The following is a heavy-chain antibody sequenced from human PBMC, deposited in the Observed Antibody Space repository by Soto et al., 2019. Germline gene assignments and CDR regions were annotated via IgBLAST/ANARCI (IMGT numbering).Heavy chain of an antibody. D-gene: IGHD3-22*01. CDR1: GGSISSSSYY. CDR2: IYYSGST. Sequence: SETLSLTCTVSGGSISSSSYYWGWIRQPPGKGLEWIGSIYYSGSTYDNPSLKSRVTISVDTSKNQFSLKMSYVTAADTAVYYCARANYYDSSGYLDHWGQGTLVTVSS. CDR3: ARANYYDSSGYLDH. J-gene: IGHJ4*02. V-gene: IGHV4-39*01.